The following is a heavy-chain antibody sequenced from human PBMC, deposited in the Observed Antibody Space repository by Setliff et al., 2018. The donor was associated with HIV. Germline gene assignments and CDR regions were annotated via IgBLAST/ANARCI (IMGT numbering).Heavy chain of an antibody. J-gene: IGHJ5*02. CDR3: ARILVAAAGTGFDP. CDR1: GGSISSSNW. V-gene: IGHV4-4*02. D-gene: IGHD6-13*01. Sequence: SETLSLTCAVSGGSISSSNWWSWVRQPPGKGLEWIGEIYHSGSANYNPSPKSRVIISIDKSKNKFSLKVSSVTAADTAVYYCARILVAAAGTGFDPWGQGILVTVSS. CDR2: IYHSGSA.